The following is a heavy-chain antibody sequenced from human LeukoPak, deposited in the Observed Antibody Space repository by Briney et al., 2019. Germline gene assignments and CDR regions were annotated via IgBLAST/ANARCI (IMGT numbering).Heavy chain of an antibody. V-gene: IGHV3-7*01. CDR3: ARDSAGNDY. J-gene: IGHJ4*02. CDR1: GFTFSTYW. Sequence: GGSLRLSCAASGFTFSTYWMSWVRQAPGKGLEWVANIKQDGSEKYYVDSVKGRFIISRDNAKNSLYLQMNSLRAEDTAMYYCARDSAGNDYWGQGTLVTASS. D-gene: IGHD6-13*01. CDR2: IKQDGSEK.